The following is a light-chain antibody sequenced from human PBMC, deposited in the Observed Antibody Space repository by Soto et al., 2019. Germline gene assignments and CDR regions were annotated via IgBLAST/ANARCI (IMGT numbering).Light chain of an antibody. J-gene: IGLJ1*01. CDR3: AAWDDSLSGYV. CDR2: SNS. CDR1: SSNIGSNY. V-gene: IGLV1-47*02. Sequence: QSVLTQPPSVSGAPGQRVTISCSGSSSNIGSNYVYWYQQFPGTAPKLLIYSNSQRPSGVPDRFSGSKSDTSASLAISGLRSEDEADYYCAAWDDSLSGYVFGTGTKLTVL.